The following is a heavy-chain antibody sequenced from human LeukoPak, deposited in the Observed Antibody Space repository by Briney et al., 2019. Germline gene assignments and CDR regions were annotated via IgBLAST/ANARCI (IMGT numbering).Heavy chain of an antibody. J-gene: IGHJ2*01. V-gene: IGHV4-59*01. Sequence: SETLSLTCTVSGGSISSSYWSWIRQPPGKGLEWIGYIYHSGSTNYNPSLKSRVTISVDTSKNQFSLKLTSVTAAGTAVYYCAREAAAAGIDWYFDLWGRGTLVTVSS. CDR2: IYHSGST. CDR1: GGSISSSY. D-gene: IGHD6-13*01. CDR3: AREAAAAGIDWYFDL.